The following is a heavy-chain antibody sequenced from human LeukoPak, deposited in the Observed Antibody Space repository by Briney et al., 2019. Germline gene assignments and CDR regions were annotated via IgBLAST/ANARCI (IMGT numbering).Heavy chain of an antibody. CDR1: GGSISTYY. CDR3: ARTTEGGYSYDYFYYYYMDV. CDR2: IFYSGST. Sequence: SETLSLTCTVSGGSISTYYWSWIRQPPGKGLEWIGYIFYSGSTNYNPSLKSRVTISVDTSKNQFSLKLSSVTAADTAVYYCARTTEGGYSYDYFYYYYMDVWGKGTSVTISS. D-gene: IGHD5-18*01. V-gene: IGHV4-59*01. J-gene: IGHJ6*03.